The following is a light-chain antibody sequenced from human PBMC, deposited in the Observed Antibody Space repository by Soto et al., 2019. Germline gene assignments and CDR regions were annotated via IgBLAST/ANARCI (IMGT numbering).Light chain of an antibody. CDR2: KAS. CDR1: QSISSW. CDR3: QHYNIYPWT. J-gene: IGKJ1*01. Sequence: QITLSVSVLSAKIKARVTITCLAIQSISSWLAWYQQKPGKAPNLLIYKASHLENGVPSRFSGSGSGTEFTLTISSLQPGDFATYYCQHYNIYPWTFGQGSNVDI. V-gene: IGKV1-5*03.